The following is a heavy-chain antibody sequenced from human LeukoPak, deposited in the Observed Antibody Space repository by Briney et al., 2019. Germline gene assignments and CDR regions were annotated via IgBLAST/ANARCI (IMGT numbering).Heavy chain of an antibody. CDR3: ARNRGDPSYFDY. CDR2: ISTSSSYI. Sequence: GGSLRLSCAASGFTFSSYAMNWVRQAPGKGLEWVSSISTSSSYIYYADSVKGRFTISRNNPKNSLYLQMNSLRAEDTAVYYCARNRGDPSYFDYWGQGTLVTVSS. J-gene: IGHJ4*02. V-gene: IGHV3-21*01. D-gene: IGHD4-17*01. CDR1: GFTFSSYA.